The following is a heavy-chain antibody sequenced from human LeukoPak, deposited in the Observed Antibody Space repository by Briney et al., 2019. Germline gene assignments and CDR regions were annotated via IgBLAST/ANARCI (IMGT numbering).Heavy chain of an antibody. CDR3: ARGARAGYNLEPFDY. V-gene: IGHV4-59*08. CDR1: GDSISNHY. J-gene: IGHJ4*02. CDR2: IYYSGST. Sequence: PSETLSLTCTVSGDSISNHYWSWIRQPPGKGLEWIGYIYYSGSTKYNPSLKSRVTISVDTSKNQFSLKLSSLTAADTAVYYCARGARAGYNLEPFDYWGQGTLDTVSS. D-gene: IGHD5-24*01.